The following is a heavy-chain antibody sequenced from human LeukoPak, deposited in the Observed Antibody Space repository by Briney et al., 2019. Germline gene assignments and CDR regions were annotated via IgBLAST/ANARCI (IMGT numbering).Heavy chain of an antibody. CDR2: ISSSSSYI. J-gene: IGHJ5*02. CDR1: GFTFSSCS. Sequence: PGGSLRLSCAASGFTFSSCSMNWVRQAPGKGLEWVSSISSSSSYIYYADSVKGRFTISRDNAKNSLYLQMNSLRAEDTAVYYCARSSSPKNWFDPWGQGTLVTVSS. CDR3: ARSSSPKNWFDP. V-gene: IGHV3-21*01. D-gene: IGHD6-13*01.